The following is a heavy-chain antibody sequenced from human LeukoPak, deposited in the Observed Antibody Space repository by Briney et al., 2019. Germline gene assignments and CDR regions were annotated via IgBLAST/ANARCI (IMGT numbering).Heavy chain of an antibody. Sequence: KPSQTLSLTCNVSGGSISNDGYYWSWIRQHPGKGLVWLGYIYYSGSTYYNPSLKSRVTLSVDTSKSQFSLRLSSVTAADTAVYYCARDLTGDQFFDPWGQGTLVTVSS. D-gene: IGHD7-27*01. V-gene: IGHV4-31*02. J-gene: IGHJ5*02. CDR2: IYYSGST. CDR3: ARDLTGDQFFDP. CDR1: GGSISNDGYY.